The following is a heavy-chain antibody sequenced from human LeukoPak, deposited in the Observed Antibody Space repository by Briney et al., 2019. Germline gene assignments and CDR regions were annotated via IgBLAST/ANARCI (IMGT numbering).Heavy chain of an antibody. Sequence: SETLSLTCTVSGGSISSYYWSWIRQPPGKGLEWIGYIYYSRSTNYNPSLKSRVTISVDTSKNQFSLKLSSVTAADTAVYYCARALYGGNSFDYWGQGTLVTVSS. D-gene: IGHD4-23*01. J-gene: IGHJ4*02. CDR3: ARALYGGNSFDY. CDR1: GGSISSYY. V-gene: IGHV4-59*01. CDR2: IYYSRST.